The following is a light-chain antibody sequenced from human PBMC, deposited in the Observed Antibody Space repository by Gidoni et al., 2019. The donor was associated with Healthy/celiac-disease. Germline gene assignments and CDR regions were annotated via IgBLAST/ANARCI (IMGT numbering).Light chain of an antibody. CDR1: QSVSSN. V-gene: IGKV3-15*01. Sequence: IVMTQPPATLSVSPGERATLSCRASQSVSSNLAWYQQKPGQAPRLLIYGASTRATGIPARFSGSGSGTEFTLTISSLQSEDFAVYYCQQYNNWPPMYTFGQGTKLEIK. CDR2: GAS. CDR3: QQYNNWPPMYT. J-gene: IGKJ2*01.